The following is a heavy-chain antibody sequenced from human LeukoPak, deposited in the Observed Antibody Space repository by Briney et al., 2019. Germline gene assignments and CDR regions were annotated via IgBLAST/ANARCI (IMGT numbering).Heavy chain of an antibody. D-gene: IGHD2-2*01. Sequence: ASVKVSCKASGYTFTGYHLHWVRQAPGQGLEWMGRINPNSGDTNYAQKFQGRVTMTRDTSISTAYMELSRLRSDDTAVYYCARDYCSSTSCLFDYWGRGTLVTVSS. CDR3: ARDYCSSTSCLFDY. V-gene: IGHV1-2*06. J-gene: IGHJ4*02. CDR1: GYTFTGYH. CDR2: INPNSGDT.